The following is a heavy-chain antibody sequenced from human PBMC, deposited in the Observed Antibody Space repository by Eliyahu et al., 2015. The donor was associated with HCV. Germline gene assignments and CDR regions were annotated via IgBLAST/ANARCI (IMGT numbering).Heavy chain of an antibody. CDR3: ARAGQWLADFDY. D-gene: IGHD6-19*01. Sequence: EVQLLESGGGLVQPGGSLRLSCAASAFXFSNYAMNWVRQAPGKGLEWVSAIIKSGDSTYYADSVKGRFTISRDNSRNTLYLQMNGXRAEDTAVYYCARAGQWLADFDYWGHGTLVTVSS. J-gene: IGHJ4*01. CDR1: AFXFSNYA. CDR2: IIKSGDST. V-gene: IGHV3-23*01.